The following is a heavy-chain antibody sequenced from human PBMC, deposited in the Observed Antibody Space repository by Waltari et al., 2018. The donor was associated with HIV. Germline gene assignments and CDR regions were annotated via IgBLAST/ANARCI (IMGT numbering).Heavy chain of an antibody. CDR3: TRDEFSSWSQSGGMDV. CDR2: IKTGNGNT. Sequence: QVQLVQSGAEVKKPGASVKVSCKTSGYTFVDYAIHWVRQAPGQRLVWMGWIKTGNGNTKYSQEFQGRVSITRDTSASTVFMELSRLRSEDTALYYCTRDEFSSWSQSGGMDVWGQGTTVTVS. V-gene: IGHV1-3*04. CDR1: GYTFVDYA. J-gene: IGHJ6*02. D-gene: IGHD6-13*01.